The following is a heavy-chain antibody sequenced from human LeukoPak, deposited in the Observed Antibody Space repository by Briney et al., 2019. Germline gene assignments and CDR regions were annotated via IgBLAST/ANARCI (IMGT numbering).Heavy chain of an antibody. J-gene: IGHJ6*02. V-gene: IGHV4-34*01. Sequence: PSETLSLTCAVYGGSFSGYCWSWIRQPPGKGLEWIGEINHSGSINYNPSLKSRVTISVDTSKNQFSLKLSSVTAADTAVYYCARGYSRYSSGWYVTRKNYYYYGMDVWGQGTTVTVSS. CDR2: INHSGSI. CDR1: GGSFSGYC. CDR3: ARGYSRYSSGWYVTRKNYYYYGMDV. D-gene: IGHD6-19*01.